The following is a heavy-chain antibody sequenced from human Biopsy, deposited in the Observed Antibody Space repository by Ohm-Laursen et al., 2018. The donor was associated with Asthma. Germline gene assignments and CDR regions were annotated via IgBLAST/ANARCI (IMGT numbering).Heavy chain of an antibody. V-gene: IGHV3-23*01. Sequence: SLRLSCAASGFTFSSYAMSWVRQPPGKGLAWVSAISGSGGSTYYADSVMCRFTISRDNSKNTLHLQMNSLSAEDTDVYYCAKAREDIVVVVAVSDSWGQGTLVTVSS. CDR1: GFTFSSYA. CDR2: ISGSGGST. CDR3: AKAREDIVVVVAVSDS. J-gene: IGHJ4*02. D-gene: IGHD2-15*01.